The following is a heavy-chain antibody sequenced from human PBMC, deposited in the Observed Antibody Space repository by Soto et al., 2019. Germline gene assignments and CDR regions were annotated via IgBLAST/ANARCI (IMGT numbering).Heavy chain of an antibody. D-gene: IGHD3-3*01. CDR1: GGSFSGYY. V-gene: IGHV4-34*01. Sequence: PSETLSLTCAVYGGSFSGYYWSWIRQPPGKGLEWIGEINHSGSTNYNPSLKSRVTISVDTSKNQFSLKLSSVTAADTAVYYCARGRSITIFGVVIVSGGKYDYWGQGTLVTVSS. CDR2: INHSGST. J-gene: IGHJ4*02. CDR3: ARGRSITIFGVVIVSGGKYDY.